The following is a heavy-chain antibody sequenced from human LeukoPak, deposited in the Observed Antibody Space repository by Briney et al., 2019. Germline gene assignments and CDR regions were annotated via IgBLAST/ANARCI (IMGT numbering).Heavy chain of an antibody. D-gene: IGHD3-22*01. V-gene: IGHV3-23*01. CDR3: AKVTMIVVVNDAFDI. Sequence: GGSLRLSCAASGFTFSSYGMSWVRQAPGKGLEWVSAISGSGGSTYYADSVKGRFTISRDNSKNTLYLQMNSLRAEDTAVYYCAKVTMIVVVNDAFDIWGQGTTVTVSS. CDR2: ISGSGGST. CDR1: GFTFSSYG. J-gene: IGHJ3*02.